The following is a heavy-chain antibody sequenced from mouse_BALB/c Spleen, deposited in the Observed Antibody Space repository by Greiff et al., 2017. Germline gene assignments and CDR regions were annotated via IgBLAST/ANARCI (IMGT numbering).Heavy chain of an antibody. J-gene: IGHJ4*01. CDR3: ARAGYGNYGYAMDY. D-gene: IGHD2-10*02. CDR2: ISSGSSTI. CDR1: GFTFSSFG. V-gene: IGHV5-17*02. Sequence: EVQLVESGGGLVQPGGSRKLSCAASGFTFSSFGMHWVRQAPEKGLEWVAYISSGSSTIYYADTVKGRFTISRDNPKNTLFLQMTSLRSEDTAMYYCARAGYGNYGYAMDYWGQGTSVTDSS.